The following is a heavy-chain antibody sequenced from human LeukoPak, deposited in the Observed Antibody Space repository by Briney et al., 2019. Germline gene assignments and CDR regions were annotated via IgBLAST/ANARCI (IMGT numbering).Heavy chain of an antibody. CDR3: ARDMYYYDSRGPFQH. J-gene: IGHJ1*01. CDR1: GFTFSSYS. D-gene: IGHD3-22*01. V-gene: IGHV3-21*01. Sequence: GSLRLSCAASGFTFSSYSMNWVRQAPGKGLEWVSSISSSSSYIYYADSVKGRFTISRDNAKNSLYLQMNSLRAEDTAVYYCARDMYYYDSRGPFQHWGQGTLVTVSS. CDR2: ISSSSSYI.